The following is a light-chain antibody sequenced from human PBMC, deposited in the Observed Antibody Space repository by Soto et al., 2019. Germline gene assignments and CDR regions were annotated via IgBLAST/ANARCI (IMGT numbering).Light chain of an antibody. J-gene: IGLJ2*01. Sequence: QSVLTQPPSGSGTPGQSVTISCSGSNSNIGSDSVSWYQHLPGSALKVVIYRNNLRPSGVPDRFSGSKSGTSGSLAISGLQSEDEALYYCAAWDVSLNGPAFGGGTKVTVL. CDR2: RNN. V-gene: IGLV1-44*01. CDR1: NSNIGSDS. CDR3: AAWDVSLNGPA.